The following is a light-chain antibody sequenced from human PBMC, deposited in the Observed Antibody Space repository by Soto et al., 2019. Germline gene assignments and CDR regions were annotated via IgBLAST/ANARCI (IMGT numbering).Light chain of an antibody. CDR3: QQSASSVT. V-gene: IGKV3-20*01. CDR2: GAS. J-gene: IGKJ5*01. Sequence: EIVLTQSPGTLSLSPGEGATLSCRASQNVDSNYLAWYQQKPGQAPRIILFGASGRATGIPDRFSGSGSGTDFTLTISRLEPEDFAVYYCQQSASSVTFGQGTRLEIK. CDR1: QNVDSNY.